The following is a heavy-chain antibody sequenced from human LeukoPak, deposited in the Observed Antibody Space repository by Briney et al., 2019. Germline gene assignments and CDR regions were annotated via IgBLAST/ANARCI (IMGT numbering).Heavy chain of an antibody. Sequence: GGSLRLSCAASGFTFRTYWMCWVRQAPGKGLEWVSYISSSGSTIYYADSVKGRFTISRDNAKNSLYLQMNSLRAEDTALYYCARDGTPYSSSWPNYYYYYYMDVWGKGTTVTVSS. D-gene: IGHD6-13*01. CDR1: GFTFRTYW. V-gene: IGHV3-48*04. CDR3: ARDGTPYSSSWPNYYYYYYMDV. J-gene: IGHJ6*03. CDR2: ISSSGSTI.